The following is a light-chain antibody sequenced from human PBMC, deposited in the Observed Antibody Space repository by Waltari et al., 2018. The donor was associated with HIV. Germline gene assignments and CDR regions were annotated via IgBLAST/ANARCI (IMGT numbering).Light chain of an antibody. Sequence: VMWQSPATLSVSPGERDTLSCRASPDIGNDLVWYQQRRRQAPRLFMYGASTRATGTPAWVSGSGSGTEFTLTISDLESEEFAVYYCQQYNLRPTTFGGGINVEMK. J-gene: IGKJ4*01. CDR1: PDIGND. CDR3: QQYNLRPTT. V-gene: IGKV3-15*01. CDR2: GAS.